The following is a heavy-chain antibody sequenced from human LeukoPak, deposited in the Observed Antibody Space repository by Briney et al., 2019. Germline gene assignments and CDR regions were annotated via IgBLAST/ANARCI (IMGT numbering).Heavy chain of an antibody. J-gene: IGHJ4*02. CDR1: GGTFSSYA. V-gene: IGHV3-23*01. D-gene: IGHD5-12*01. CDR2: ISGSGGST. CDR3: AKVGGYTTYYFDY. Sequence: SCKASGGTFSSYAMSWVRQAPGKGLEWVSAISGSGGSTYYADSVKGRFTISRDNSKNTLYLQMNSLRAEDTAVYYCAKVGGYTTYYFDYWGQGTLVTVSS.